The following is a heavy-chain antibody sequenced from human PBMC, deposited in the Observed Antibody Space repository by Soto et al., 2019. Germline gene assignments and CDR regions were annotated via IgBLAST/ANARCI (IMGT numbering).Heavy chain of an antibody. Sequence: SVKVSCKASGFTFTSSAVQWVRQARGQRLEWIGWIGVGSGNRHYAQKFQERVTITRGMSTNTAYMELSSLRSEDTAVYYCAALGVNFDHWGQGTLVTVSS. CDR3: AALGVNFDH. CDR1: GFTFTSSA. CDR2: IGVGSGNR. J-gene: IGHJ4*02. D-gene: IGHD2-8*01. V-gene: IGHV1-58*01.